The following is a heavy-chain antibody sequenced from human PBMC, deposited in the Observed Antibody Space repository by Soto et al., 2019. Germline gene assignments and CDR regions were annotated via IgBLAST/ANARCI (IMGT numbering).Heavy chain of an antibody. J-gene: IGHJ6*02. Sequence: PSETLSLTCAVYGGSFSGYYWSWIRQPPGKGLEWIGEINHSGSTNYNPSLKSRVTISVDTSKNQFSLKLSSVTAADTAVYYCARAWYNNLYGMEVWGQGTTVTVSS. CDR3: ARAWYNNLYGMEV. CDR1: GGSFSGYY. D-gene: IGHD1-1*01. CDR2: INHSGST. V-gene: IGHV4-34*01.